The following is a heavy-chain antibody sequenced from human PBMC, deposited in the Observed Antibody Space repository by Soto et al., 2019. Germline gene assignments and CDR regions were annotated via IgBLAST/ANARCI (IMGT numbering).Heavy chain of an antibody. D-gene: IGHD3-10*01. CDR3: VSYDRQSGRYSLDY. CDR1: GGSISSYY. CDR2: IYYSGST. J-gene: IGHJ4*02. Sequence: SETLSLTCTVSGGSISSYYWSWIRQPPGKGLEWIGYIYYSGSTNYNPSLKSRVTISVDTSKNQFSLKLSSVIAADTAVYYCVSYDRQSGRYSLDYWGQGILVTVSS. V-gene: IGHV4-59*01.